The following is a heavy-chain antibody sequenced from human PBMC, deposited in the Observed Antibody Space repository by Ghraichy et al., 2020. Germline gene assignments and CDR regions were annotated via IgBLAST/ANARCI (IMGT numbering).Heavy chain of an antibody. D-gene: IGHD1-26*01. J-gene: IGHJ4*02. CDR2: INPNSGGT. CDR1: GYTFTGYY. V-gene: IGHV1-2*06. CDR3: ARAPSPGWELDGGDAYYFDY. Sequence: ASVKVSCKASGYTFTGYYMHWVRQAPGQGLEWMGRINPNSGGTNYAQKFQGRVTMTRDTSISTAYMELSRLRSEDTAVYYCARAPSPGWELDGGDAYYFDYWGQGTLVTVSS.